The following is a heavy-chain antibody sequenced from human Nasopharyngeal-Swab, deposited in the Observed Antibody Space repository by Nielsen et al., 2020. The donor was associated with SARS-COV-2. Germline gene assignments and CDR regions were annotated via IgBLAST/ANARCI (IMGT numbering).Heavy chain of an antibody. Sequence: SETLSLICTVSGGSISSYYWSWIRQPAGKGLEWIGRIYTSGSTNYNPSLKSRVTMSVDTSKNQFSLKLSSVTAADTAVYYCAREPHYDFWSGHGYGMDVWGQGTTVTVSS. J-gene: IGHJ6*02. V-gene: IGHV4-4*07. D-gene: IGHD3-3*01. CDR1: GGSISSYY. CDR3: AREPHYDFWSGHGYGMDV. CDR2: IYTSGST.